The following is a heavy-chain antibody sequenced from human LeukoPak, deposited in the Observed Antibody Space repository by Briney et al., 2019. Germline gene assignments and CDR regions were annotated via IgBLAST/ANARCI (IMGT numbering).Heavy chain of an antibody. CDR3: ARDRAANQDWVEFDH. CDR2: IRDSGEA. CDR1: GFRVSDYY. Sequence: AGSLRLSCAVSGFRVSDYYMRWVRQAAGKGLEWVGLIRDSGEAFYADFARGRFAISRDESENTLYLQMNSLRVEDTAVYFCARDRAANQDWVEFDHWGQGTPVIVSS. D-gene: IGHD3/OR15-3a*01. V-gene: IGHV3-66*03. J-gene: IGHJ5*02.